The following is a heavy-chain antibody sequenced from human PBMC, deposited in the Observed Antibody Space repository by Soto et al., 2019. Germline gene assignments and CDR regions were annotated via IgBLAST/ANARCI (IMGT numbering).Heavy chain of an antibody. J-gene: IGHJ4*02. CDR2: INPSGGST. CDR3: ARVGIAAAATDY. Sequence: QVQLVQSGAEVKKPGASVKVSCKASGYTFTSYYMHWVRQAPGQGLEWMGIINPSGGSTSYAQKFQCRGTMTRDTSTSTVYMELSSLRSEDTAVYYCARVGIAAAATDYWGQGTLVTVSS. D-gene: IGHD6-13*01. V-gene: IGHV1-46*01. CDR1: GYTFTSYY.